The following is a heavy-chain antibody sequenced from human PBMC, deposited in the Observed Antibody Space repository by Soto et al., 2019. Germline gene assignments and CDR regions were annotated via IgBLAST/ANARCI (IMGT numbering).Heavy chain of an antibody. Sequence: EVQLVESGGGLVQPGGSLRLSCAASGFTFSNYWMYWVRQAPGKGLEWVSRINSDGSVSSYADSVKGRLTISRDNVKNTLYLPKDSLRAEGPAVFYCARGDCVGGTRYSLAGSFYYYMDVWGQGTTVTVFS. D-gene: IGHD2-15*01. V-gene: IGHV3-74*02. CDR2: INSDGSVS. J-gene: IGHJ6*03. CDR1: GFTFSNYW. CDR3: ARGDCVGGTRYSLAGSFYYYMDV.